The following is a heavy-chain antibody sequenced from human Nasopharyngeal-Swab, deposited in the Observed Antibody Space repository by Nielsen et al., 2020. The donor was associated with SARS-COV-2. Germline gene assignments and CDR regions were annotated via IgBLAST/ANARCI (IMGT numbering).Heavy chain of an antibody. J-gene: IGHJ5*02. CDR3: ARDRTMVRGEFMIDP. CDR2: ISYDGSNK. V-gene: IGHV3-30-3*01. CDR1: GFTFSSYA. D-gene: IGHD3-10*01. Sequence: GESLKISCAASGFTFSSYAMHWVRQAPGKGLEWVAVISYDGSNKYYADSVKGRFTISRDNSKNTLYLQMNSLRAEDTAVYYCARDRTMVRGEFMIDPWGQGTLVTVSS.